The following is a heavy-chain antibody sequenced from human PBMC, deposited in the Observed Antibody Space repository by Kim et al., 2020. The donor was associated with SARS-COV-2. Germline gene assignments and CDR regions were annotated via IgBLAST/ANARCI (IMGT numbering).Heavy chain of an antibody. V-gene: IGHV3-7*01. CDR1: GFTFSSYW. CDR3: ARERASGSYYGRYYFDY. Sequence: GGSLRLSCAASGFTFSSYWMSWVRQAPGKGLEWVANIKQDGSEKYYVDSVKGRFTIYRDNAKNSLYLQMNSLRAEDTAVYYCARERASGSYYGRYYFDYWGQGTLVTVSS. D-gene: IGHD1-26*01. J-gene: IGHJ4*02. CDR2: IKQDGSEK.